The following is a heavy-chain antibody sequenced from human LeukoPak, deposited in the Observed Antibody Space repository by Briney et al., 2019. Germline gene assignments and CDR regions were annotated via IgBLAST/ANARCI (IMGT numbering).Heavy chain of an antibody. V-gene: IGHV4-59*01. J-gene: IGHJ5*02. CDR2: IFYSGTT. Sequence: TTSETLSLTCTVSNGSITGYYWNWIRQPPGKGLEWIGYIFYSGTTNYNPSLKSRVTISLDTSKNQFSLKLSSVTTADTAVYYCARSRTGYGGTDHWGQGTLVTVPS. CDR3: ARSRTGYGGTDH. D-gene: IGHD2-2*01. CDR1: NGSITGYY.